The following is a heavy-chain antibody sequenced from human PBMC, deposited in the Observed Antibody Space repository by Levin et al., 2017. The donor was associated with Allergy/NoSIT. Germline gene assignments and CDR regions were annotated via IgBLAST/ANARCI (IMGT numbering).Heavy chain of an antibody. CDR1: GFTFSSYA. Sequence: GGSLRLSCAVSGFTFSSYAMSWVRQAPGKGLEWVSSISGSGGSTYYADSVKGRFTISRDNSKNTLYLQMNSLRVEDTAVYYCAKDPHIAAAGYFDYWGQGTLVTASS. CDR3: AKDPHIAAAGYFDY. J-gene: IGHJ4*02. CDR2: ISGSGGST. D-gene: IGHD6-13*01. V-gene: IGHV3-23*01.